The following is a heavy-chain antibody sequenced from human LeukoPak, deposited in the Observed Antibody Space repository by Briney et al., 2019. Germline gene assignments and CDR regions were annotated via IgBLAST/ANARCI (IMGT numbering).Heavy chain of an antibody. CDR1: GGSISSYY. D-gene: IGHD3-10*01. V-gene: IGHV4-4*07. CDR2: IYTSGST. Sequence: KPSETLSLTCTVPGGSISSYYWTGIRQPAGKGLEWIGRIYTSGSTNYNPSLKSRVTMSVDTSKNQFSLKLSSVTAADTAVYYCARETGYYGSGSGIDYWGQGTLVTVSS. J-gene: IGHJ4*02. CDR3: ARETGYYGSGSGIDY.